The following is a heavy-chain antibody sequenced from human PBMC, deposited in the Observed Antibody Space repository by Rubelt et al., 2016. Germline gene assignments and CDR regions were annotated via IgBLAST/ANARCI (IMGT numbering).Heavy chain of an antibody. CDR1: GDSVTSTNYY. D-gene: IGHD4-17*01. Sequence: QLQLQESGPGLVKPSETLSLTCTVSGDSVTSTNYYWGWIRQPPGKGLEWIASIYYDGTIYYNPSLQSRGTIAGDTSKNEFSLQLSSVSAADTALYYCATSTVTTVFDFWGQGTLVTVSS. J-gene: IGHJ4*02. CDR3: ATSTVTTVFDF. CDR2: IYYDGTI. V-gene: IGHV4-39*01.